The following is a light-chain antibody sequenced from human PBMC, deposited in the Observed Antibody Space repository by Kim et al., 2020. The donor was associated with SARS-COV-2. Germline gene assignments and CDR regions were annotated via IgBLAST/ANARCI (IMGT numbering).Light chain of an antibody. CDR3: QQYSSSPRGT. Sequence: EIVLTQSPGTLSLSPGERATLPCRASQSVSSSYLAWYQQKPGQAPRLLIYGAATSATGIPDRFSGSGSGTDFTLTISRLEPEDFSVYYCQQYSSSPRGTFGGGTKVDIK. V-gene: IGKV3-20*01. CDR1: QSVSSSY. CDR2: GAA. J-gene: IGKJ4*01.